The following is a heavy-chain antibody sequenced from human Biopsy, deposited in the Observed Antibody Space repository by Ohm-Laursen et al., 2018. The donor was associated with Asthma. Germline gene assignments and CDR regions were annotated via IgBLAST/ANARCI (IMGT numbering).Heavy chain of an antibody. CDR3: VRDKVVVVPGSKGPTDWFDP. Sequence: ASVKVSCKVSGYTFINNDINWVRLAAGQGLEWMGWMNPNSGNTGYAQKFHGRVTMTRDTSINTVYMELSSLRSDDTAVYYCVRDKVVVVPGSKGPTDWFDPWGQGTLVTVSS. J-gene: IGHJ5*02. D-gene: IGHD2-15*01. V-gene: IGHV1-8*01. CDR1: GYTFINND. CDR2: MNPNSGNT.